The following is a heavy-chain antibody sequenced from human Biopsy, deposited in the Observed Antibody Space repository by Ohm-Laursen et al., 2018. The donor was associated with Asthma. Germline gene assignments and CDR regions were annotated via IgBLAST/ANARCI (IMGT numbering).Heavy chain of an antibody. CDR3: ARSIYDFWSGYYGMDV. J-gene: IGHJ6*02. V-gene: IGHV3-30-3*01. D-gene: IGHD3-3*01. CDR1: GFTFSSYA. Sequence: SLRLSCSASGFTFSSYAMHWVRQAPGKGLEWVAVISYDGSNKYYADSVKGRFTISRDNSKSTLYLQMNSLRAEDTAVYYCARSIYDFWSGYYGMDVWGQGTTVTVSS. CDR2: ISYDGSNK.